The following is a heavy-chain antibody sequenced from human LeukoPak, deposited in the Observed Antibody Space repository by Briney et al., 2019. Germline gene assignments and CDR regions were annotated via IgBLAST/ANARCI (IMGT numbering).Heavy chain of an antibody. CDR3: ARGGGSYKYNWFDP. D-gene: IGHD2-15*01. J-gene: IGHJ5*02. CDR2: IYTSGST. V-gene: IGHV4-61*02. CDR1: GGSISSGSYY. Sequence: SQTLSLTCTVSGGSISSGSYYWSWIRQPAGKGLEWIGRIYTSGSTNYNPSLKSRVTISVDTSKNQFSLKLSSVTAADTAVYYCARGGGSYKYNWFDPWGQGTLVTVSS.